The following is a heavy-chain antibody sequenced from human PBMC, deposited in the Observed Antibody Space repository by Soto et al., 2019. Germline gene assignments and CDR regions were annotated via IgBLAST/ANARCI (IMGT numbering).Heavy chain of an antibody. CDR2: VYYTGSI. D-gene: IGHD4-17*01. J-gene: IGHJ6*02. CDR3: AKLTGTKMPDSPSTSHFAMDV. CDR1: GGSVTSKNW. V-gene: IGHV4-4*02. Sequence: QVQLLESGPGLVKPSGTLSLTCVVSGGSVTSKNWWWSWVRLSPGERPEWIGQVYYTGSIKYNPSLQSRATISLDKSKNLLSLNLTSVPAADTALYYCAKLTGTKMPDSPSTSHFAMDVWGQGTTLILSS.